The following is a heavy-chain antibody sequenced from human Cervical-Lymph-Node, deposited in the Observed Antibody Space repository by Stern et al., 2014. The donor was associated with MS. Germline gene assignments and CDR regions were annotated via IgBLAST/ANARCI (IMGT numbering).Heavy chain of an antibody. J-gene: IGHJ6*02. V-gene: IGHV1-8*01. Sequence: QVQLVESGSQVRKPGASVKVSCQALGYTFINYEILWVRQAPGQGLEWMGWMSPNNANTGHAQKFQGRVTMTRNTSISTAYMELSDLRSDDTAVYYCVRGGFSYGYGLDAWGQGTAVIVSS. CDR2: MSPNNANT. CDR3: VRGGFSYGYGLDA. D-gene: IGHD5-18*01. CDR1: GYTFINYE.